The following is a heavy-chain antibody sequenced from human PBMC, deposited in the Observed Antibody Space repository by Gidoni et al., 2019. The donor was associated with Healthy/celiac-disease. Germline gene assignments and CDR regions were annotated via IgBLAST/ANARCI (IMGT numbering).Heavy chain of an antibody. Sequence: VQLVESGGGVVQPGRSLRLSCAASGFTFSSDGMHWVRQAPGKGLEWVAVIWYDGSNKYYADSVKGRFTISRDNSKNTLYLQMNSLRAEDTAVYYCARDHRIAAAGTDFDYWGQGTLVTVSS. CDR1: GFTFSSDG. D-gene: IGHD6-13*01. CDR3: ARDHRIAAAGTDFDY. CDR2: IWYDGSNK. J-gene: IGHJ4*02. V-gene: IGHV3-33*01.